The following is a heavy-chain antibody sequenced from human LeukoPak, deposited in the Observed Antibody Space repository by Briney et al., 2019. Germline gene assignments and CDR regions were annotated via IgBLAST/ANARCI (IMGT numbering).Heavy chain of an antibody. D-gene: IGHD6-13*01. CDR2: IIPIFGTA. CDR3: ARCPRIPSIAAAGADAFDI. CDR1: GGTFSSYA. J-gene: IGHJ3*02. V-gene: IGHV1-69*13. Sequence: SVKVSCKASGGTFSSYAISWVRQAPGQGLEWMGGIIPIFGTANYAQKFQGRVTITADESTSTAYMELSSLRSEDTAVYYCARCPRIPSIAAAGADAFDIWGRGTMVTVSS.